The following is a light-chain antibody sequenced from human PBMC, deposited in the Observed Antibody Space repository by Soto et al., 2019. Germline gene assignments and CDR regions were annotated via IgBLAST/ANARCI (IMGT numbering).Light chain of an antibody. CDR1: SSDVGGYNY. CDR3: RSYTTSNTLV. Sequence: QSALTQPASVSGSPGQSITISCSGTSSDVGGYNYVSWYQQHPGKAPKLMVYEVSYRPSGVSNPFSGSKSGNTASLTISGLQAEDEADYYCRSYTTSNTLVFGTGTKLTVL. J-gene: IGLJ1*01. CDR2: EVS. V-gene: IGLV2-14*01.